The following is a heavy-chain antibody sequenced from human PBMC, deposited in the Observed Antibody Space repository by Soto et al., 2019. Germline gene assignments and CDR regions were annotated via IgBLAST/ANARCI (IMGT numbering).Heavy chain of an antibody. Sequence: QVQLEQSGAEVQKAGSSVKVSCKAFGGSVNSHAISWVRQAPGQGLEWMGGIIPMFGTPTYAQRFQTGVTISADESTSTVYLDLSSLRSEDTAMYYGARSRNVAEFNDYGGNYHGFDIWGQGTMVTVSS. V-gene: IGHV1-69*01. CDR2: IIPMFGTP. D-gene: IGHD4-17*01. CDR3: ARSRNVAEFNDYGGNYHGFDI. CDR1: GGSVNSHA. J-gene: IGHJ3*02.